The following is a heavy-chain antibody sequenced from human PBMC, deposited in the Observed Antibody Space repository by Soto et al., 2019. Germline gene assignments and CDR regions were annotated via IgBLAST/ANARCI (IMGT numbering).Heavy chain of an antibody. V-gene: IGHV1-69*06. CDR3: AREGYCSSATCPGYI. Sequence: ASVKVSCKASGGTFSRYAISWVRQAPGQGLEWMGGIIPIFGTANYAQKFQGRVTITADKSTSTAYMELSSLRSEDTAVYYCAREGYCSSATCPGYIWGQGTMVTVPS. CDR2: IIPIFGTA. CDR1: GGTFSRYA. D-gene: IGHD2-2*01. J-gene: IGHJ3*02.